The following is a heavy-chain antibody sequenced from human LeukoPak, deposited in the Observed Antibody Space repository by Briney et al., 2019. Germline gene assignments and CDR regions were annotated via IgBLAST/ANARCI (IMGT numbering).Heavy chain of an antibody. V-gene: IGHV4-34*01. CDR3: ARGTYDFWSGFNFDY. D-gene: IGHD3-3*01. Sequence: SETLSLTCAVGGGSFSGYYWSWIRQPPGKGLEWIGEINHSGSTNYNPSLKSQVTISVDTSKNQFSLKLSSVTAADTAVYYCARGTYDFWSGFNFDYGGQGTLVTVSS. CDR1: GGSFSGYY. CDR2: INHSGST. J-gene: IGHJ4*02.